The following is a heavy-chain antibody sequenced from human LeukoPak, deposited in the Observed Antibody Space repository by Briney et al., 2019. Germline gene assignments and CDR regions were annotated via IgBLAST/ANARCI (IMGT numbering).Heavy chain of an antibody. CDR2: IMPLFGTA. CDR3: ARDVHGDYGSGWFDP. CDR1: GGTFSSSV. V-gene: IGHV1-69*05. D-gene: IGHD4-17*01. Sequence: GSSVKVSCKASGGTFSSSVINWVRQAPGQGLEWLGGIMPLFGTAGYAQKFRGRVTITKDESTRTVYLELTSLTSDDTAVYYCARDVHGDYGSGWFDPWGQGTLVSVSS. J-gene: IGHJ5*02.